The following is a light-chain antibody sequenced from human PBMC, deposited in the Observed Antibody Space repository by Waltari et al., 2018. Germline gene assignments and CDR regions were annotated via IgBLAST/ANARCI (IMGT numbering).Light chain of an antibody. Sequence: IVLTQSPGTLSLSPGERATFSCRASQSVGKYLAWYQQKPGQAPRPLIYGASSRAAGIPDRFSGSGSGADFSLTISRLEPEDFAVYYCQHHVRLPATFGQGTKVE. V-gene: IGKV3-20*01. J-gene: IGKJ1*01. CDR1: QSVGKY. CDR2: GAS. CDR3: QHHVRLPAT.